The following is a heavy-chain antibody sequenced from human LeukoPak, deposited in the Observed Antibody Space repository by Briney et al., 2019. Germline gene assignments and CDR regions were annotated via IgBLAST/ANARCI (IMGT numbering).Heavy chain of an antibody. Sequence: GGSLRLSCAASGFTFSNALMSWVRQAPGKGLEWVGRIKSKTDGGTTDYAAPVKGRFTISRDDSKNTLYLQMNSLKTEDTAVYYCTAGSYSSGEIDYWGQGTLVTVSS. J-gene: IGHJ4*02. V-gene: IGHV3-15*01. D-gene: IGHD6-19*01. CDR1: GFTFSNAL. CDR3: TAGSYSSGEIDY. CDR2: IKSKTDGGTT.